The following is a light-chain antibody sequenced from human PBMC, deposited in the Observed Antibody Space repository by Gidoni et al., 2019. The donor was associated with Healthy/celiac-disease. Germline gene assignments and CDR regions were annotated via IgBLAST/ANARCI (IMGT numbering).Light chain of an antibody. CDR1: QSVSSY. J-gene: IGKJ1*01. V-gene: IGKV3-11*01. Sequence: ELVLTQSPATLSLSPGERATLSCRASQSVSSYLAWSQQKPGQAPRLLIYDASNRATGIPARFSGSGSGTDFTLTISSLEPEDFAVYYCQQRSNWVGTFGQGTKVEIK. CDR2: DAS. CDR3: QQRSNWVGT.